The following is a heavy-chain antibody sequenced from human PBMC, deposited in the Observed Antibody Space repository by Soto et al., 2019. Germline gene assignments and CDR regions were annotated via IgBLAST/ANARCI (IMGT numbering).Heavy chain of an antibody. J-gene: IGHJ4*02. CDR3: AKSFSSNWYDYFDY. V-gene: IGHV3-48*02. CDR1: GFTFRSYS. Sequence: GGSLRLSCAASGFTFRSYSMNWVRQAPGKGLEWVSYISSSNRTINYADSVKGRFIISRDNAKNSLYLQMHSLRDEDTAVYYCAKSFSSNWYDYFDYWGQGSLVTVSS. D-gene: IGHD6-13*01. CDR2: ISSSNRTI.